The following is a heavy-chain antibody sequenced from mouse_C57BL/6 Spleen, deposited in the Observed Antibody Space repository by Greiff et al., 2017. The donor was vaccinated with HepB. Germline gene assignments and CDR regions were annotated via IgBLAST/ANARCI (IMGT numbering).Heavy chain of an antibody. D-gene: IGHD1-1*01. J-gene: IGHJ4*01. V-gene: IGHV1-82*01. CDR1: GYAFSSSW. CDR3: ARWGAYGSRDYAMDY. Sequence: VQLKESGPELVKPGASVKISCKASGYAFSSSWMNWVKQRPGKGLVWIGRIYPGDGDTNYNGKFKGKATLTADKSSSTAYMQLSSLTSEDSAVYFCARWGAYGSRDYAMDYWGQGTSVTVSS. CDR2: IYPGDGDT.